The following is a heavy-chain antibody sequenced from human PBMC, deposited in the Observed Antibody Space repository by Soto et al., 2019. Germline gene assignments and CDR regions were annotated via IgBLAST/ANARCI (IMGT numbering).Heavy chain of an antibody. CDR2: IYYSGST. D-gene: IGHD2-15*01. CDR1: GGSISSYY. CDR3: ARVASGGNSGGYGMDV. Sequence: SETLSLTCTVSGGSISSYYWSWIRQPPGKGLEWIGYIYYSGSTNYNPSLKSRVTISVDTSKSQFSLKLSSVTAADTAVYYCARVASGGNSGGYGMDVWGQGTTVTVSS. J-gene: IGHJ6*02. V-gene: IGHV4-59*01.